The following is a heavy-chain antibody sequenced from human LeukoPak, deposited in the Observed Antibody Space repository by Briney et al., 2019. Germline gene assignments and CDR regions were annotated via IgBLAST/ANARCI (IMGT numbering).Heavy chain of an antibody. CDR3: ARQEKDYYGSGSYYPFAY. CDR2: IYPGDPDT. J-gene: IGHJ4*02. Sequence: GESLKISCKGSGYSFTTYWIGWVRQMPGKGLEWMGIIYPGDPDTRYSPSFQGQVTISADKSISTAYLQWSSLKASDTAMYYCARQEKDYYGSGSYYPFAYWGQGTLVTVSS. CDR1: GYSFTTYW. D-gene: IGHD3-10*01. V-gene: IGHV5-51*01.